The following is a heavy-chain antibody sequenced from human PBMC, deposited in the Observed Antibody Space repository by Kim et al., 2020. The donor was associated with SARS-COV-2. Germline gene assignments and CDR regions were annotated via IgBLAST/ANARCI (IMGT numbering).Heavy chain of an antibody. Sequence: SETLSLTCAVYGGSFSGYYWSWIRQPPGKGLEWIGEINHSGSTNYNPSLKSRVTISVDTSKNQFSLKLSSVTAADTAVYYCARVGPDIVVVPAAPIDYWGQGTLVTVSS. D-gene: IGHD2-2*01. V-gene: IGHV4-34*01. J-gene: IGHJ4*02. CDR2: INHSGST. CDR3: ARVGPDIVVVPAAPIDY. CDR1: GGSFSGYY.